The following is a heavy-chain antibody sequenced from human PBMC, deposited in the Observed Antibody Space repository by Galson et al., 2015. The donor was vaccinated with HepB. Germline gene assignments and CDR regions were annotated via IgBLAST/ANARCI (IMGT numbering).Heavy chain of an antibody. J-gene: IGHJ5*02. Sequence: ETLSLTCAVYGGSFSGYYWSWIRQPPGKGLEWIGEINHSGSTNYNPSLKSRVTISVDTSKNQFSLKLSSVTAADTAVYYCARGGRHCSSTSCYAIWFDPWGQGTLVAVSS. V-gene: IGHV4-34*01. CDR3: ARGGRHCSSTSCYAIWFDP. CDR2: INHSGST. D-gene: IGHD2-2*01. CDR1: GGSFSGYY.